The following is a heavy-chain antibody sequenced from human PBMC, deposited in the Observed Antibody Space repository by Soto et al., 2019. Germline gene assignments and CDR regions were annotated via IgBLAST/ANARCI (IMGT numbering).Heavy chain of an antibody. J-gene: IGHJ6*02. CDR2: ISSSSSHI. D-gene: IGHD6-19*01. CDR3: ARGITVAGTGRAYYGMDV. CDR1: GFTFSGYN. V-gene: IGHV3-21*01. Sequence: EVQLVESGGGLVKPGGSLRLSCAASGFTFSGYNMNWVRQAPGKGLEWVSSISSSSSHIYYADSMKGRFTISRDNAKNSLYLQMNSLRAEDTAEYYCARGITVAGTGRAYYGMDVWGQGTTVTVSS.